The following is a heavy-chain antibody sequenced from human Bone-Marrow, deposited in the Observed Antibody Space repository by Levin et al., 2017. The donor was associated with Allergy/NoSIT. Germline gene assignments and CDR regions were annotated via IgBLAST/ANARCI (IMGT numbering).Heavy chain of an antibody. Sequence: GESLKISCAASGFTFSNNWMSWVRQAPGKGLEWVANIKPDGSEKFYADSVKGRFTISRDDAKSSVYLYMNRLRAEDTALYYCARDNYWAFDSWGQGTLVTVSS. J-gene: IGHJ4*02. V-gene: IGHV3-7*04. CDR2: IKPDGSEK. CDR1: GFTFSNNW. CDR3: ARDNYWAFDS. D-gene: IGHD2-15*01.